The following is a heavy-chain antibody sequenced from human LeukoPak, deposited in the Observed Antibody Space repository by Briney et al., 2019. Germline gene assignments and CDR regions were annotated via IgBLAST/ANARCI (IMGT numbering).Heavy chain of an antibody. V-gene: IGHV3-23*01. CDR1: GFTFSSYG. Sequence: GGSLRLSCAASGFTFSSYGMSWVRQAPGKGLEWVSAISGSGGSTYYADSVKGRFTISRDNSKNTLYLQMNSLRAEDTAVYYCARHVPFIRDEYGSGSYYWFDPWGQGTLVTVSS. CDR3: ARHVPFIRDEYGSGSYYWFDP. D-gene: IGHD3-10*01. J-gene: IGHJ5*02. CDR2: ISGSGGST.